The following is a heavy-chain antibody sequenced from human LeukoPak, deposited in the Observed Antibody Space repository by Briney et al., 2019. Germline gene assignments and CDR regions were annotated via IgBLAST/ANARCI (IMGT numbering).Heavy chain of an antibody. V-gene: IGHV4-61*01. CDR1: GGSVSSGSHY. D-gene: IGHD4/OR15-4a*01. CDR2: IYYSGST. Sequence: RPSETLSLTCTVSGGSVSSGSHYWSWIRQPPGKGLEWIGYIYYSGSTNYNPSLKSRVTISVDTSKNQFSLKLSSVTAADTAVYYCASSVVLGAFDIWGQGTMVTVSS. CDR3: ASSVVLGAFDI. J-gene: IGHJ3*02.